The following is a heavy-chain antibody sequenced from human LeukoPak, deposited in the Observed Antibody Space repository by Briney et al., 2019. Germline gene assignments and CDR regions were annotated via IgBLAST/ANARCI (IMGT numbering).Heavy chain of an antibody. V-gene: IGHV3-23*01. Sequence: GGSLRLSCAASGFTFSSYGMHWVRQAPGKGLEWVSTIIGSGDPTYYADSVKGRFTISRDNSENTLYLQMNSLRAEDTAVYYCAKVKSSGYYPTDLDYWGQGTLVTVSS. CDR1: GFTFSSYG. D-gene: IGHD3-22*01. J-gene: IGHJ4*02. CDR3: AKVKSSGYYPTDLDY. CDR2: IIGSGDPT.